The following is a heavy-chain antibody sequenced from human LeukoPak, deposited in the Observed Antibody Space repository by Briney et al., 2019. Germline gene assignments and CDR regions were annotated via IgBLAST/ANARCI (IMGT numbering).Heavy chain of an antibody. D-gene: IGHD3-10*01. J-gene: IGHJ6*04. CDR2: IYYSGST. CDR1: GVSISSGGYY. Sequence: PSQTLSLTCTVSGVSISSGGYYWSWIRQHPGKGLEWIGYIYYSGSTYYNPSLKSRVTISVDTSKNQFSLKLSSVTAADTAVYYCARDQSGYYGSGSYGMDVWGKGTTVTVSS. CDR3: ARDQSGYYGSGSYGMDV. V-gene: IGHV4-31*03.